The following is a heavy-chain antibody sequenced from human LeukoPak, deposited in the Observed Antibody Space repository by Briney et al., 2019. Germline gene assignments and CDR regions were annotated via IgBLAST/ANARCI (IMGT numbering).Heavy chain of an antibody. J-gene: IGHJ4*02. Sequence: TSETLSLTCTVSGGSISSSSYYWGWIRQPPGKGLEWVSSISSSSSYIYYADSVKGRFTISRDNAKNSLYLQMNSLRAEDTAVYYCASERVVPAAMLPDYWGQGTLVTVSS. D-gene: IGHD2-2*01. CDR2: ISSSSSYI. CDR3: ASERVVPAAMLPDY. CDR1: GGSISSSS. V-gene: IGHV3-21*01.